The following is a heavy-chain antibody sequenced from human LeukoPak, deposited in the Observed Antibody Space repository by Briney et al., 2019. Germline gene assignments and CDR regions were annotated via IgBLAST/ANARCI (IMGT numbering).Heavy chain of an antibody. J-gene: IGHJ4*02. CDR2: IRVNDET. V-gene: IGHV3-23*01. CDR3: AKGTGDLGYYFDR. Sequence: GGSLRLSCAASEFTFSNYAMNWVRQAPGKGLEWVSGIRVNDETYYADSVKGRFTISRDISENTLYLQMGGLRAEDTAIYYCAKGTGDLGYYFDRWGQGTLVTVSS. CDR1: EFTFSNYA. D-gene: IGHD7-27*01.